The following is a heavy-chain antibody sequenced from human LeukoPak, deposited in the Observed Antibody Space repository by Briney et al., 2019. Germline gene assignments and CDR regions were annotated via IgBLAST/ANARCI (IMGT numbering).Heavy chain of an antibody. CDR2: IKQDGSEK. CDR1: GFTFSSYW. D-gene: IGHD2-15*01. Sequence: PGGSLRLSCAASGFTFSSYWMSWGRQAPGKGLEWVANIKQDGSEKYYVDSVKGRFTISRDNAKNSLYLQMNSLRAEDTAVYYCARVAQGSYYRLFYYYYYMDVWGKGTTVTVSS. V-gene: IGHV3-7*01. J-gene: IGHJ6*03. CDR3: ARVAQGSYYRLFYYYYYMDV.